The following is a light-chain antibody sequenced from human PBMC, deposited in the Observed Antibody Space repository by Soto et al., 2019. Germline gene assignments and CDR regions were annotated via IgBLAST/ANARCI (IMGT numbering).Light chain of an antibody. J-gene: IGKJ2*01. V-gene: IGKV3-15*01. CDR1: QSVSSN. CDR2: DAS. Sequence: EIVMTQSPATLSVSPGERATLSCRASQSVSSNLAWYRQKPGQAPRLLIYDASTRATGIPATYSGSGSGTEFTLTISSLQSEDFAVYYCQQYGSSPYTFGLGTKVDIK. CDR3: QQYGSSPYT.